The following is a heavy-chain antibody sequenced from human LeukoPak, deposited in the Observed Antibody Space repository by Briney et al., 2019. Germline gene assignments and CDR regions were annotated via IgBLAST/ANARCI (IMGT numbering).Heavy chain of an antibody. CDR3: AKGSQYYDSWSGTRNDAFDI. CDR2: ISGSGGST. CDR1: GFTFSSYA. D-gene: IGHD3-3*01. J-gene: IGHJ3*02. V-gene: IGHV3-23*01. Sequence: PGGSLRLSCAASGFTFSSYAMSWVRQAPGKGLEWVSAISGSGGSTYYADSVKGRFTISRDNSKNTLYLQMNSLRAEDTAVYYCAKGSQYYDSWSGTRNDAFDIWGQGTMVTVSS.